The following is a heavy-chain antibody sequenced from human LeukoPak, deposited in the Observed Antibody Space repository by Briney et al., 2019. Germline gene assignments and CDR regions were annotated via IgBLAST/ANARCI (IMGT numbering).Heavy chain of an antibody. CDR3: ARDLGTPGGFDI. V-gene: IGHV1-3*03. D-gene: IGHD2-15*01. Sequence: ASVKVSCKASGYTFTDYALHWVRQAPGQSLEWMGWINAGNGNTKYSWQFQGRATITRDTSASTAYMELSSLRFEDMAVYYCARDLGTPGGFDIWGQGTMVTVSS. CDR1: GYTFTDYA. CDR2: INAGNGNT. J-gene: IGHJ3*02.